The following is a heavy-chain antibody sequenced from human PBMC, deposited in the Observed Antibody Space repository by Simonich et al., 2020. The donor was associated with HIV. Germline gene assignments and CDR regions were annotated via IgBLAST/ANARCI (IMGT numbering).Heavy chain of an antibody. D-gene: IGHD6-13*01. CDR1: GGSFSGSY. V-gene: IGHV4-34*01. CDR2: INHSGST. CDR3: ARLTAGGLGEYFQH. J-gene: IGHJ1*01. Sequence: QVQLQQWGAGLLKPSETLSLTCAVYGGSFSGSYWSWIRQPPEKGLEWIGEINHSGSTNYNPSLKSRVTISVDTSKNQFSLKLSSVTAADTAVYYCARLTAGGLGEYFQHWGQGTLVTVSS.